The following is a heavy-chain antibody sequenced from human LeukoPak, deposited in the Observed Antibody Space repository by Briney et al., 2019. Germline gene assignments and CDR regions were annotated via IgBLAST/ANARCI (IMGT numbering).Heavy chain of an antibody. D-gene: IGHD4-23*01. CDR2: IYYSGST. CDR1: GGSISSHY. V-gene: IGHV4-59*11. J-gene: IGHJ3*02. CDR3: ARDSVAYGGNLDAFDI. Sequence: SETLSLTCTVSGGSISSHYWSWIRQPPGKGLEWIGYIYYSGSTNYNPSLKSRVTISVDTSKNQFSLKLCSVTAADTAVYYCARDSVAYGGNLDAFDIWGQGTMVTVSS.